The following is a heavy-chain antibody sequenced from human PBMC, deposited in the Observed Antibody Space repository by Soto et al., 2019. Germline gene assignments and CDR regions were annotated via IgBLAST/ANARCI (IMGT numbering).Heavy chain of an antibody. D-gene: IGHD3-3*01. J-gene: IGHJ4*02. CDR2: INAGNGNT. CDR3: ARGLSLDYDFWSGYYTYFDY. V-gene: IGHV1-3*01. CDR1: GYTFTSYA. Sequence: ASVKVSCKASGYTFTSYAMHWVRQAPGQRLEWMGWINAGNGNTKYSQKFQGRVTITRDTSASTAYMELSSLRSEDTAVYYCARGLSLDYDFWSGYYTYFDYWGQGTLVTVS.